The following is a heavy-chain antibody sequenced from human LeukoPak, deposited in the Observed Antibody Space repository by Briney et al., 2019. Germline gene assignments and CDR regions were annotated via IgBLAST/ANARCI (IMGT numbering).Heavy chain of an antibody. D-gene: IGHD4-17*01. V-gene: IGHV1-2*04. CDR3: ARDSQPSADIYGDYVSSAFDI. J-gene: IGHJ3*02. Sequence: ASVKVSCKASGYTFTGYYMHWVRQAPGQGLEWMGWINPNSGGTNYAQKFQGWVTMTRDTSISTAYMELSRLRSDDTAVYYCARDSQPSADIYGDYVSSAFDIWGQGTMVTVSS. CDR1: GYTFTGYY. CDR2: INPNSGGT.